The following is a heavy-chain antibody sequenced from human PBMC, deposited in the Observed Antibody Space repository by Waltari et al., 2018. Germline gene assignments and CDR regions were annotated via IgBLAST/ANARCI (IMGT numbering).Heavy chain of an antibody. J-gene: IGHJ4*02. V-gene: IGHV3-53*02. D-gene: IGHD3-3*01. CDR3: AVLRFLRWFVDY. Sequence: DVQLVETGGGLIQPGGSLRLSCAASAFTVNNNYMGWVRQAPGRGLEWVSVIYDGDTTFYADSVKGRFTVSTDASKNTLFLQMNSLRADDTAVYYCAVLRFLRWFVDYWGQGLPVTVSS. CDR1: AFTVNNNY. CDR2: IYDGDTT.